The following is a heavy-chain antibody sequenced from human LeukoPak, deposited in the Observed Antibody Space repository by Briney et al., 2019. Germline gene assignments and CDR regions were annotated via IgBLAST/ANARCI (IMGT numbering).Heavy chain of an antibody. V-gene: IGHV4-61*01. CDR3: ARDFTIRQGGSGSYPLQYYYGMDV. D-gene: IGHD3-10*01. CDR2: IYYSGST. Sequence: SETLSLTCTVSGGSVSSGSYYWSWIRQPPGKGLEWIGYIYYSGSTNYNPSLKSRVTISVDTSKNQFSLKLSSVTAADTAAYYCARDFTIRQGGSGSYPLQYYYGMDVWGQGTTVTVSS. J-gene: IGHJ6*02. CDR1: GGSVSSGSYY.